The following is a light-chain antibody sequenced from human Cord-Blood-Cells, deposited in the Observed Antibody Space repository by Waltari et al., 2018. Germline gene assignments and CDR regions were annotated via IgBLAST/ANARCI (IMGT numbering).Light chain of an antibody. CDR1: QSVSSSY. J-gene: IGKJ4*01. Sequence: TVSTHSPGTLSLSPGDRATLSCRASQSVSSSYLAWYQQKPGQAPRLLIYGASSRATGIPDRLSGSGSGTDFTLTISRLEPEDFAVYYCQQYGSSPLTFGGGTKVEIK. CDR3: QQYGSSPLT. CDR2: GAS. V-gene: IGKV3-20*01.